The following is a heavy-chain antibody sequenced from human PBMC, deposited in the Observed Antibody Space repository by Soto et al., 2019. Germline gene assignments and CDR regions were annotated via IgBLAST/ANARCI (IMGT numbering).Heavy chain of an antibody. Sequence: SETLSLTCGVYGGSIRCYFWGWIRQYPGRGPEWIGDINDNGGTNYNPSLKSRVTTSLDTSKKQVSLMGSSVTAADTAVYYCARGRYSYETIYYKFYYSALDVWGQGTTVTVSS. J-gene: IGHJ6*02. CDR1: GGSIRCYF. V-gene: IGHV4-34*01. CDR2: INDNGGT. D-gene: IGHD3-10*01. CDR3: ARGRYSYETIYYKFYYSALDV.